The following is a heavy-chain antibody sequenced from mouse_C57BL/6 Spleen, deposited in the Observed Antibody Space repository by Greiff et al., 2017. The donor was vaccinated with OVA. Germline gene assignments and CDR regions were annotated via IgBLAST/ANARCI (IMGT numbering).Heavy chain of an antibody. CDR1: GYTFTSYW. CDR2: IYPGNSDT. Sequence: EVQLQQSGTVLARPGASVKMSCKTSGYTFTSYWMHWVKQRPGQGLEWIGAIYPGNSDTSYNQKFKGKAKLTAVTSASTAYMELSSLTNEDSAVYYCTRGLDGYYVGYWYFDVWGTGTTVTVSS. D-gene: IGHD2-3*01. V-gene: IGHV1-5*01. CDR3: TRGLDGYYVGYWYFDV. J-gene: IGHJ1*03.